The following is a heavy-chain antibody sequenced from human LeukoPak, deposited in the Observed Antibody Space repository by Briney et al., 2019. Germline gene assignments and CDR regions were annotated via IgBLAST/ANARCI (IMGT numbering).Heavy chain of an antibody. CDR3: AKDTGRGYANDAFDI. CDR2: ISWNSGSI. CDR1: GFTFDDYG. Sequence: PGGSLRLSCAASGFTFDDYGMSWVRQAPGKGLEWVSGISWNSGSIVYADSVKGRFTISRDNAKNSLSLQMNSLRAEDMALYYCAKDTGRGYANDAFDIWGQGTMVTVSS. J-gene: IGHJ3*02. D-gene: IGHD2-8*01. V-gene: IGHV3-9*03.